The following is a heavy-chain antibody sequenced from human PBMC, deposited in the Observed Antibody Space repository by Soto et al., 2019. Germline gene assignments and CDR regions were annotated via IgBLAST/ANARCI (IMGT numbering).Heavy chain of an antibody. Sequence: QVQLQESGPGLVKPSQTLSLTCTVSGDSISTADYYWNWIRQPPGKGLEWIGYIYYSGNTYYIPSLKSRVTISVDTSKNQISLKLNSVTAADTAVYYCARGIYSTSSFFDSWGQGTLVTVSS. V-gene: IGHV4-30-4*01. CDR1: GDSISTADYY. CDR3: ARGIYSTSSFFDS. D-gene: IGHD6-6*01. J-gene: IGHJ4*02. CDR2: IYYSGNT.